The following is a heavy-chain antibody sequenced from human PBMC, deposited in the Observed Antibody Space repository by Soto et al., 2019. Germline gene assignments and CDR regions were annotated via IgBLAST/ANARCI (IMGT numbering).Heavy chain of an antibody. D-gene: IGHD3-16*01. V-gene: IGHV4-39*07. CDR1: GGSISSSSYY. Sequence: SETLSLTCTVSGGSISSSSYYWGWIRQPPGKGLEWIGSIYYSGSTYYNPSLKSRVTISVDTSKNQFSLKLSSVTAADTAVYYCASSTGGEDYYYGMDVWGQGTTVTVSS. CDR2: IYYSGST. J-gene: IGHJ6*02. CDR3: ASSTGGEDYYYGMDV.